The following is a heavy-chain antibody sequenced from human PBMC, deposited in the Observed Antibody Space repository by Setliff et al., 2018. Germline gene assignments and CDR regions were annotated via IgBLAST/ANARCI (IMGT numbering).Heavy chain of an antibody. V-gene: IGHV1-69*05. CDR3: AREGVDIRSSTDYRYYMDV. D-gene: IGHD5-12*01. Sequence: SVKVSCKASGGTFRSYGISWVRQAPGQGLEWMGGTIPMFGSANYAQKFQGRVTIITDEFTGTAYMELSSLRTGGTAVYYCAREGVDIRSSTDYRYYMDVWGKGTTVTVSS. J-gene: IGHJ6*03. CDR2: TIPMFGSA. CDR1: GGTFRSYG.